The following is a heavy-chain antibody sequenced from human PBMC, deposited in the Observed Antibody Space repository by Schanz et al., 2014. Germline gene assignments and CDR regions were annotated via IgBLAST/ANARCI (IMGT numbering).Heavy chain of an antibody. CDR3: ARDRVQYSSGWYSDS. CDR1: GFNLRRYS. Sequence: QLVESGGGLVKPGGSLRLSCATSGFNLRRYSMNWVRQAPGKGLEWVSSISDSSSYIYYADSVKGRFTISRDNAKNSLYLQMSSLRAEDTAVYYCARDRVQYSSGWYSDSWGQGTLVTVSS. J-gene: IGHJ4*02. CDR2: ISDSSSYI. D-gene: IGHD6-19*01. V-gene: IGHV3-21*01.